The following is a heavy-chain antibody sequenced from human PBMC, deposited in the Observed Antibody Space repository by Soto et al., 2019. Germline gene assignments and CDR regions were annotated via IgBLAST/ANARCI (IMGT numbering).Heavy chain of an antibody. Sequence: EVQLVETGGGLIQPGGSLRLSCAASGFTVSSNYMSWVRQAPGKGLEWVSVIYSGGSTYYADSVKGRFTISRDNSKNTLYLQMNSLRAEDTAVYYCARGQTTGDSPYYYYYGMDVWGQGTTVTVSS. J-gene: IGHJ6*02. CDR1: GFTVSSNY. CDR2: IYSGGST. D-gene: IGHD6-13*01. CDR3: ARGQTTGDSPYYYYYGMDV. V-gene: IGHV3-53*02.